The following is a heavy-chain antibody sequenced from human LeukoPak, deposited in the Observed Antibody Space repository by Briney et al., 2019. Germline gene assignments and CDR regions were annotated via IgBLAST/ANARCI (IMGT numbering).Heavy chain of an antibody. CDR2: IYYSGST. D-gene: IGHD2-2*01. Sequence: SETLSLTCTVSGGSISSYYWSWIRQPPGKGLEWIGSIYYSGSTYYNPSLKSRVTISVDMSKKQFSLKLSSVTAADTAVYYCARTSYCSSTSCYFFDYWGQGTLVTVSS. CDR3: ARTSYCSSTSCYFFDY. V-gene: IGHV4-59*04. J-gene: IGHJ4*02. CDR1: GGSISSYY.